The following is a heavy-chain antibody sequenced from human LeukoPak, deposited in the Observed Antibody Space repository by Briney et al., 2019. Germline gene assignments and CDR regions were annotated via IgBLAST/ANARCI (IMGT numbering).Heavy chain of an antibody. CDR2: ISVYNGNT. CDR3: ARALDTPTNDY. J-gene: IGHJ4*02. D-gene: IGHD5-18*01. V-gene: IGHV1-18*01. CDR1: GYTFTSYG. Sequence: ASVKVSCKASGYTFTSYGISWVRQAPGQGLEWMGWISVYNGNTIYAQRLQGRVTMTTDTSTSTAYMELRSLRSDDTAVYYCARALDTPTNDYWGQGTLVTVSS.